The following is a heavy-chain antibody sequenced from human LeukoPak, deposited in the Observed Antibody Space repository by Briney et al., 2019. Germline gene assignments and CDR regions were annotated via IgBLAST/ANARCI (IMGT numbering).Heavy chain of an antibody. J-gene: IGHJ4*02. CDR3: ARGPKGIYDSSGYCYECC. CDR2: ISWNSNSI. CDR1: GFTFDDYA. Sequence: GGSLRLSCAASGFTFDDYAMHWVRQAPGKGLEWVSSISWNSNSIDYADSVKGRFTISRDNAKNTLYLQMNSLRAEDTAVYYCARGPKGIYDSSGYCYECCWGQGTLVTVSS. D-gene: IGHD3-22*01. V-gene: IGHV3-9*01.